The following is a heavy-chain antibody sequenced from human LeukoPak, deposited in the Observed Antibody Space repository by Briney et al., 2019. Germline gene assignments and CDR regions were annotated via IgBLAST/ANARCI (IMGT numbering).Heavy chain of an antibody. V-gene: IGHV4-59*01. CDR2: IYYRGNT. Sequence: SETLSLTCTVSGDSISNYNWNWIRQPPGKGLEWIGYIYYRGNTNYNPSLKSRLTISADTSKSQFSLRVTSVTAADTAMYYCARARTRGSNWYFDYWGQGTVVIVSS. CDR1: GDSISNYN. J-gene: IGHJ4*02. CDR3: ARARTRGSNWYFDY. D-gene: IGHD6-13*01.